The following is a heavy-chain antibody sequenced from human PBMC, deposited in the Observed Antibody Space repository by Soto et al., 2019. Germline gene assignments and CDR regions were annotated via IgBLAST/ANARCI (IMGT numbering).Heavy chain of an antibody. D-gene: IGHD2-21*02. CDR2: VYHTGDT. Sequence: SETLSLACGVSGGTVASSHWCSWVRQSPGRGLEWIGNVYHTGDTNFNPSLQSRVTFLVDKSNNQFSLRLTSVTAADTAVYFCAREIVTAGGNNYFDPWGPGTLVTVSS. V-gene: IGHV4-4*02. J-gene: IGHJ5*02. CDR3: AREIVTAGGNNYFDP. CDR1: GGTVASSHW.